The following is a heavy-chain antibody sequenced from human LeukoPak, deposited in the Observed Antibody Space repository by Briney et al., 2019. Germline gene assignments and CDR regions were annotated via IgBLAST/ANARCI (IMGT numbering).Heavy chain of an antibody. V-gene: IGHV4-30-2*01. J-gene: IGHJ3*02. CDR3: ARGGWHDAFDI. CDR1: GGSISSGGYY. D-gene: IGHD6-19*01. CDR2: IYHSGST. Sequence: PSETLSLTCTVSGGSISSGGYYWSWIRQPPGKGLEWIGYIYHSGSTYYNPSLKSRVTISVDRSKNQFSLKLSSVTAADTAVYYCARGGWHDAFDIWGQGTMVTVSS.